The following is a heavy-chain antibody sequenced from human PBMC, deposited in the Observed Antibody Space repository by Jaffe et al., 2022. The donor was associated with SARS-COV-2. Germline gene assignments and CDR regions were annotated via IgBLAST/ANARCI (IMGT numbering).Heavy chain of an antibody. J-gene: IGHJ4*02. CDR1: GFTFSSYA. Sequence: QVQLVESGGGVVQPGRSLRLSCAASGFTFSSYAMHWVRQAPGKGLEWVAVISYDGSNKYYADSVKGRFTISRDNSKNTLYLQMNSLRAEDTAVYYCARDKGYSSGWYGRYFDYWGQGTLVTVSS. CDR2: ISYDGSNK. V-gene: IGHV3-30-3*01. CDR3: ARDKGYSSGWYGRYFDY. D-gene: IGHD6-19*01.